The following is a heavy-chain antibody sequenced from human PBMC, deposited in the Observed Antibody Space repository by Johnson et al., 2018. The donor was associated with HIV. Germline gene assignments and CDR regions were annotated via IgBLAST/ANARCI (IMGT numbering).Heavy chain of an antibody. CDR3: TTGLYWNDAFDI. CDR2: VKSKTDGGTR. J-gene: IGHJ3*02. CDR1: GFTFSDAW. D-gene: IGHD1-1*01. Sequence: VQLVESGGGLVKPGGSLRLSCAASGFTFSDAWMNWVRQAPGKGLEWVGRVKSKTDGGTRDYAAPVKGRFTISIDASKTTLYLQMNSLKTEDTAVYYCTTGLYWNDAFDIWGQGTLVTVSS. V-gene: IGHV3-15*01.